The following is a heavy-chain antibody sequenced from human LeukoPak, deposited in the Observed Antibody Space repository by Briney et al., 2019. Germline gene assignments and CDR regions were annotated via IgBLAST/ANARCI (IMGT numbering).Heavy chain of an antibody. CDR2: ISWNSGSI. CDR3: AKRFDRDWYFDL. V-gene: IGHV3-9*01. Sequence: GGSLRLSCAAAGFTFDVYAMHWVRQAPGKGLEWVSGISWNSGSIGYADSVKGRFTISRDNAKNSLYLQMNSLRAEDTALYYCAKRFDRDWYFDLWGRGTLVTVSS. CDR1: GFTFDVYA. J-gene: IGHJ2*01. D-gene: IGHD3-10*01.